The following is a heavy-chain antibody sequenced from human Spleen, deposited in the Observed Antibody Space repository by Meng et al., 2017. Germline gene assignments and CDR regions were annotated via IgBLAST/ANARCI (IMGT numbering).Heavy chain of an antibody. Sequence: SLKISCVASELNSSSCGMHWVRQAPGKGLEWVSGINWNSGNIGYADSVKGRFSISRDNTKNSLYLQMNSLRPEDSALYYCAKDSLRMATTNTGWYFDLWGRGTLVTVSS. CDR2: INWNSGNI. D-gene: IGHD5-24*01. CDR3: AKDSLRMATTNTGWYFDL. CDR1: ELNSSSCG. V-gene: IGHV3-9*02. J-gene: IGHJ2*01.